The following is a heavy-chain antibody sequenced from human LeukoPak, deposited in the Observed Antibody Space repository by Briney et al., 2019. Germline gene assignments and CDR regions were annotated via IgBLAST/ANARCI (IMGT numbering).Heavy chain of an antibody. D-gene: IGHD2-15*01. CDR1: GGSISSSYY. J-gene: IGHJ3*02. Sequence: SETLSLTCTVSGGSISSSYYWGWIRQPPGKGLEWIGSIYYSGSTYYNPSLKSRVTISVDTSKNQFSLKLSSVTAADTAVYYCATNYCSGGSCYSEGALDIWGQGTMVTVSS. CDR2: IYYSGST. CDR3: ATNYCSGGSCYSEGALDI. V-gene: IGHV4-39*01.